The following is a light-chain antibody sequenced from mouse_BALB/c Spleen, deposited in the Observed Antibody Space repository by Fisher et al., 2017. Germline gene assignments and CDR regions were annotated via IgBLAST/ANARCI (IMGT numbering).Light chain of an antibody. CDR3: QHFWGTPYT. V-gene: IGKV5-43*01. Sequence: DIVLTQTPATLSVTPGDSVSLSCRASQSISNNLHWYQQKSHESPRLLIKYASQSISGIPSRFSGSGSGTQYSLKINSLQSEDFGSYYCQHFWGTPYTFGGGTKLEIK. CDR2: YAS. CDR1: QSISNN. J-gene: IGKJ2*01.